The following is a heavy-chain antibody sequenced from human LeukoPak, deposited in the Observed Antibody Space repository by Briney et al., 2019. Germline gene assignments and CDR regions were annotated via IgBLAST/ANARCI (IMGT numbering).Heavy chain of an antibody. V-gene: IGHV3-48*01. CDR1: AITFSSFN. CDR3: VRDRDWAFAY. J-gene: IGHJ4*02. D-gene: IGHD2-21*01. Sequence: GGSLRLSCAASAITFSSFNMNWVRQAPGRGLEWVSYIGSSYNIYYADSVNGRFTISRDNAKNSLYLQMNSLGAEDTAVYYCVRDRDWAFAYWGQETLVTVSS. CDR2: IGSSYNI.